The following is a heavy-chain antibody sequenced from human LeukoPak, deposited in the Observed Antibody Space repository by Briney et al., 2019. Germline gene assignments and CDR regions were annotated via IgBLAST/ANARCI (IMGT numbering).Heavy chain of an antibody. CDR3: AKAAFQGGYRYSEYFDY. D-gene: IGHD5-18*01. CDR2: IFYSGST. J-gene: IGHJ4*02. CDR1: GGSISTSSYY. V-gene: IGHV4-39*07. Sequence: PSETLSLTCTVSGGSISTSSYYWGWVRQPPGKGLEWIGNIFYSGSTYYSPSLKSRVTISLDTSRNQFSLKLNSVTAADTAVYYCAKAAFQGGYRYSEYFDYWGQGTLVTVSS.